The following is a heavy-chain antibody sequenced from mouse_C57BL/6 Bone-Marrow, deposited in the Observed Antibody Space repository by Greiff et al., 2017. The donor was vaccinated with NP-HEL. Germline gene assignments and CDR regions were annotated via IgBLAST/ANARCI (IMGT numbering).Heavy chain of an antibody. CDR2: IHPNSGST. Sequence: QVQLQQSGAELVKPGASVKLSCKASGYTFTSYWMHWVKQRPGQGLEWIGMIHPNSGSTNYNEKFKSKATLTVDKSSSTAYMQLSSLTSEDSAVYYCARIIYYDYDGYYYAMDYWGQGTSVTVSS. CDR3: ARIIYYDYDGYYYAMDY. V-gene: IGHV1-64*01. D-gene: IGHD2-4*01. J-gene: IGHJ4*01. CDR1: GYTFTSYW.